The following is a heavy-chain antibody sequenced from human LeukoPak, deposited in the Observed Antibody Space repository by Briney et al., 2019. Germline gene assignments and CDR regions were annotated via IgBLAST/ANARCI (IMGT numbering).Heavy chain of an antibody. Sequence: PSETLSLTCTVSGASVGSGDYFWGWIRQPPGKELEWIGNIHSSGRTSYNPSLGSRVTISVDTSKKQFSLKLDSVTAADTAVYYCASCFFWEYGSDSVGAFDIWGQGTLVTVSS. D-gene: IGHD4-23*01. CDR2: IHSSGRT. J-gene: IGHJ3*02. CDR3: ASCFFWEYGSDSVGAFDI. CDR1: GASVGSGDYF. V-gene: IGHV4-39*01.